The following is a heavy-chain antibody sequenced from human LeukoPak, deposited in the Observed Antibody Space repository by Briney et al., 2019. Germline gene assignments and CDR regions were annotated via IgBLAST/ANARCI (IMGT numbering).Heavy chain of an antibody. CDR2: IWYDRSNK. Sequence: GRSLRLSCAASGFTFSSYGMHWVRQAPGKGLEWVAVIWYDRSNKYYADSVKGRFTISRDNSKNTLYLQMNSLRAEDTAVYYCARDRDYGDHFDYWGQGTLVTVSS. J-gene: IGHJ4*02. CDR3: ARDRDYGDHFDY. D-gene: IGHD4-17*01. V-gene: IGHV3-33*01. CDR1: GFTFSSYG.